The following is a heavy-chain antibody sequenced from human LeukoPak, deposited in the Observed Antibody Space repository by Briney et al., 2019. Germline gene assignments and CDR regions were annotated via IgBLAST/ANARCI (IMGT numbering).Heavy chain of an antibody. CDR2: ISAYSGDT. D-gene: IGHD2-2*01. CDR1: GGTFSSYA. CDR3: ARDCSSTSCYYGMDV. J-gene: IGHJ6*02. V-gene: IGHV1-18*01. Sequence: ASVKVSCKASGGTFSSYAISWVRQAPGQGLEWMGWISAYSGDTNYAQKLQGGVTMTTDTSTSTAYMELRSLRSDDTAVYYCARDCSSTSCYYGMDVWGQGTTVTVSS.